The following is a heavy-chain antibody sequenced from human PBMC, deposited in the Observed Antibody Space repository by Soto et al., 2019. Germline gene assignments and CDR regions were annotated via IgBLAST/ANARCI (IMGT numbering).Heavy chain of an antibody. CDR2: IIPIFGTA. V-gene: IGHV1-69*01. J-gene: IGHJ5*02. CDR1: GGTFSSYA. CDR3: ARENGFIVVVTAIPMSWFDA. Sequence: QVQLVQSGAEVKKPGSSVKVSCKASGGTFSSYAISWVRQAPGQGLEWMGGIIPIFGTANYAQKFQGRVTITADESTSTAYMELSSLRSEDTAVYYCARENGFIVVVTAIPMSWFDAWGQGTLVTVSS. D-gene: IGHD2-21*02.